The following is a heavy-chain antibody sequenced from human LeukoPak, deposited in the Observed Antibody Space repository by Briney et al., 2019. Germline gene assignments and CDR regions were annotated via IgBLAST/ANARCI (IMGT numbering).Heavy chain of an antibody. D-gene: IGHD6-13*01. CDR3: ARGRIAAAGTDFDY. V-gene: IGHV3-72*01. CDR2: TRNKANSYTT. J-gene: IGHJ4*02. CDR1: GCTFSDHY. Sequence: GGSLRLSCAASGCTFSDHYMDWVRQAPGKGLEWVGRTRNKANSYTTEYAASVKGRFTISRDDSKNSLYLQMNSLKTEDTAVYYCARGRIAAAGTDFDYWGQGTLVTVSS.